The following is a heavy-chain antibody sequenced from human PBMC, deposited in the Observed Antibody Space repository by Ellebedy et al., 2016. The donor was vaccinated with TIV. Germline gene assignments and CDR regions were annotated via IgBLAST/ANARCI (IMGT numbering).Heavy chain of an antibody. Sequence: SETLSLTXAVYGGSFSGYYWSWIRQPPGKGLEWIGEINHSGSTNYNPSLKSRVTISVDTSKNQFSLKLSSVTAADTAVYYCATYRHHFDYWGQGTLVTVSS. V-gene: IGHV4-34*01. CDR3: ATYRHHFDY. J-gene: IGHJ4*02. CDR2: INHSGST. D-gene: IGHD2-2*01. CDR1: GGSFSGYY.